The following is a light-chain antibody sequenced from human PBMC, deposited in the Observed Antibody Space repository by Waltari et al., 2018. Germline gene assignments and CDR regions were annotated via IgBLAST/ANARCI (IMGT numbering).Light chain of an antibody. Sequence: QSALTQPASVSGSPGQSITISCTGTRSDVGGYNYVSWYQQHPGKAPKLMIYDVSKLTYGVSNRFSGSKSGNTASLTISGLQAEDEADYYCSSYTGSSVYVFGTGTKVTVL. CDR2: DVS. CDR1: RSDVGGYNY. V-gene: IGLV2-14*01. J-gene: IGLJ1*01. CDR3: SSYTGSSVYV.